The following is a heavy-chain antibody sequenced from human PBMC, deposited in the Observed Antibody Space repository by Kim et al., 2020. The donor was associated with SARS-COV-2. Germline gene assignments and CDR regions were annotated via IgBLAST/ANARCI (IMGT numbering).Heavy chain of an antibody. V-gene: IGHV1-18*01. CDR1: GYTFTSYG. CDR2: ISAYNGNT. CDR3: ARDIPYKYSSSWTYYYYGMDV. Sequence: ASVKVSCKASGYTFTSYGISWVRQAPGQGLEWMGWISAYNGNTNYAQKLQGRVTMTTDTSTSTAYMELRSLRSDDTAVYYCARDIPYKYSSSWTYYYYGMDVWGQGTTVTVSS. J-gene: IGHJ6*02. D-gene: IGHD6-13*01.